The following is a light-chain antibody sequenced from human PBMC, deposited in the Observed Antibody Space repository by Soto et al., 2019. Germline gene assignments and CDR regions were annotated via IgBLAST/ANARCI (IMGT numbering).Light chain of an antibody. CDR3: QKLNSYPWT. Sequence: DIQLTQSPSFLSASVGDRVTITCRASQAISSYLAWFQQRPGKAPKVLIYAASTLQSGVPSRFSGSASGTDFPLTTSTLQPEDLATYFCQKLNSYPWTFARGTKVKIK. CDR1: QAISSY. J-gene: IGKJ1*01. CDR2: AAS. V-gene: IGKV1-9*01.